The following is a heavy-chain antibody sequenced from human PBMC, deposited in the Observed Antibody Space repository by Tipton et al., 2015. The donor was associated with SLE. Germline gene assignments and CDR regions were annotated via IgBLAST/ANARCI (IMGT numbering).Heavy chain of an antibody. CDR3: AGDLIGYFQH. CDR2: IYSSGST. J-gene: IGHJ1*01. V-gene: IGHV4-59*01. D-gene: IGHD2/OR15-2a*01. CDR1: GGSINSYY. Sequence: TLSLTCTVSGGSINSYYWSWIRQPAGKGPEWIGYIYSSGSTSSNPSLRSRFTISLDTSRNQFSLKLRSVTAADTAVYYCAGDLIGYFQHWGQGTLVTVSS.